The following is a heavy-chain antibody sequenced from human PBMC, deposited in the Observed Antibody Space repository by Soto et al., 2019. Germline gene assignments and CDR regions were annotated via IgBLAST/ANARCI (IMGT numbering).Heavy chain of an antibody. V-gene: IGHV3-30*18. CDR2: ISYDGSNK. D-gene: IGHD6-13*01. CDR3: AKDSSSSYYYYYGMDV. J-gene: IGHJ6*02. Sequence: GGSLRLCCAASGCTFSSYGMHWVRQAPGKGLEWVAVISYDGSNKYYADSVKGRFTISRDNSKNTLYLQMNSLRAEDTAVYYCAKDSSSSYYYYYGMDVWGQGTTVTVSS. CDR1: GCTFSSYG.